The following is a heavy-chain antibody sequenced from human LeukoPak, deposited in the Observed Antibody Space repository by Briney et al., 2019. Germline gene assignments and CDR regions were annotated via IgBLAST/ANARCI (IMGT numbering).Heavy chain of an antibody. CDR3: ARSWDSSGYLEGWVFDY. V-gene: IGHV4-39*07. D-gene: IGHD3-22*01. J-gene: IGHJ4*02. CDR2: MYYSGST. CDR1: GGSISSSSYY. Sequence: SETLSLTCNVSGGSISSSSYYWGWIRQPPGKGLEWIGSMYYSGSTYYNPSLKSRITISVDTSKNQFSLKLSSVTAADTAMYYCARSWDSSGYLEGWVFDYWGQGTLVTVSS.